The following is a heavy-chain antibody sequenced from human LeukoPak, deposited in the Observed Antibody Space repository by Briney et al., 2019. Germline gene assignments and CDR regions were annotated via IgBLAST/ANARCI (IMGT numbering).Heavy chain of an antibody. CDR3: ARDPCSGGSCYYYYYGMDV. J-gene: IGHJ6*02. Sequence: ASVKASCKASGYTFTGYYMHWVRQAPGQGLEWMGRINPNSGGTNYAQKFQGRVTMTRDTSISTAYMELSRLRSDDTAVYYCARDPCSGGSCYYYYYGMDVWGQGTTVTVSS. D-gene: IGHD2-15*01. CDR1: GYTFTGYY. V-gene: IGHV1-2*06. CDR2: INPNSGGT.